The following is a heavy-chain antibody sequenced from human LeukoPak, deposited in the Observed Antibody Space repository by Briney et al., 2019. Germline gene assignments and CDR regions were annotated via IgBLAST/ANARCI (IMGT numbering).Heavy chain of an antibody. V-gene: IGHV3-23*01. CDR1: GFSFNKYA. Sequence: GGSLRLSCVGSGFSFNKYAASWVRQAPGKGLEWVAGMTGGGATYHADSVKGRFVISRDNSKNTVYLQMNSLRAEDTALYFCAKDKIVGDGRGVFDYGGQGTRVTVSS. CDR3: AKDKIVGDGRGVFDY. D-gene: IGHD3-10*01. J-gene: IGHJ4*02. CDR2: MTGGGAT.